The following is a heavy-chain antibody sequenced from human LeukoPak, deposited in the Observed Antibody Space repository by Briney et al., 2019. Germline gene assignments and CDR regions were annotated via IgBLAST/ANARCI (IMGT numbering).Heavy chain of an antibody. V-gene: IGHV1-24*01. CDR1: GYTLTELS. D-gene: IGHD3-10*01. CDR3: ALGYYYGSGSSTPTFFDY. J-gene: IGHJ4*02. Sequence: GASVKVSCKVSGYTLTELSMHWVRQAPGKGLEWMGGFDPEDGETIYAQKFRGRVTMTEDTSTDTAYMELSSLRSEDTAVYYCALGYYYGSGSSTPTFFDYWGQGTLVTVSS. CDR2: FDPEDGET.